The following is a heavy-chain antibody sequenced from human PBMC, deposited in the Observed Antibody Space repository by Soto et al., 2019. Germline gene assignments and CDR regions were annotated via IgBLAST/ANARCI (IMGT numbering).Heavy chain of an antibody. CDR1: GYSFTSYW. CDR3: ARKTMDNNYYGMDV. V-gene: IGHV5-10-1*01. D-gene: IGHD2-2*03. J-gene: IGHJ6*02. Sequence: XESLKGSCQCSGYSFTSYWISLVLQMPGKGLEWMGRIDPSGSYTNYSPSFQGHVTISADKSISTAYLQWSSLKASDTAMYYCARKTMDNNYYGMDVWGQGTTVTVSS. CDR2: IDPSGSYT.